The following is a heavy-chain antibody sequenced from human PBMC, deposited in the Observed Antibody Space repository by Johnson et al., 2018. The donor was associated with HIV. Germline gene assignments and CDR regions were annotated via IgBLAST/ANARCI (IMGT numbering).Heavy chain of an antibody. D-gene: IGHD6-13*01. CDR3: STKDIMGSTRAFDI. V-gene: IGHV3-15*01. Sequence: VQLVESGGGLVKPGGSLRLSCAASGFTFSNAWMSWVRQAPGKGLEWVGRIKSKTDGGTTDYAAPVTGRFTISRDDSKNTLYLQMNSLKNEDTAVYHCSTKDIMGSTRAFDIWGQGTTVTVSS. CDR1: GFTFSNAW. CDR2: IKSKTDGGTT. J-gene: IGHJ3*02.